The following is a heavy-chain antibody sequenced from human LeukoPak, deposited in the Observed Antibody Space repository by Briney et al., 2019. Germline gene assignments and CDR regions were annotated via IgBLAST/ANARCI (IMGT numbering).Heavy chain of an antibody. Sequence: ASVKVSCKVSGFTLADLSMHWVRQAPGKGLEWVGGFDRKNGDTIYAQRFRGRVTLTEDTSTGTAYMDLSSLSADDTAVYYCATGVFCATTTCPGYQHYYYFMDVWGNGTTVTVSS. CDR1: GFTLADLS. CDR3: ATGVFCATTTCPGYQHYYYFMDV. D-gene: IGHD2-2*01. J-gene: IGHJ6*03. V-gene: IGHV1-24*01. CDR2: FDRKNGDT.